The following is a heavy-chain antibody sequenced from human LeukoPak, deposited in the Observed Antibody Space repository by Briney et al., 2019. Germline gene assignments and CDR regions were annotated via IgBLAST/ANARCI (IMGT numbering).Heavy chain of an antibody. CDR1: GGSISSNSYY. D-gene: IGHD3-10*01. V-gene: IGHV4-39*01. Sequence: SETLPLTCAVSGGSISSNSYYWGWIRQPPGKGLEWIGSIYYSGSTYYNPSLKSRVTISVDTSKNQFSLKLSSVTAADTAVYYCARTRYYYNSRSYGAPYYFDYWGQGTLVTVSS. J-gene: IGHJ4*02. CDR2: IYYSGST. CDR3: ARTRYYYNSRSYGAPYYFDY.